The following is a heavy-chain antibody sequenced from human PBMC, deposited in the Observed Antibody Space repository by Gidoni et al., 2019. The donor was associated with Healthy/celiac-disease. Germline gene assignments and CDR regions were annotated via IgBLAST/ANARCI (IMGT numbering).Heavy chain of an antibody. Sequence: EVQLLESGGGFVQPGGSLRLSCPASGFTFRSYAMSWVRQAPGKGLEWVSAISGSGGSTYYADSVKGRFTISRDNSKNTLYLKMNSLRAEETAVYYCAKVSRELATFGVWGKGTTVTVSS. J-gene: IGHJ6*04. CDR3: AKVSRELATFGV. V-gene: IGHV3-23*01. D-gene: IGHD6-13*01. CDR2: ISGSGGST. CDR1: GFTFRSYA.